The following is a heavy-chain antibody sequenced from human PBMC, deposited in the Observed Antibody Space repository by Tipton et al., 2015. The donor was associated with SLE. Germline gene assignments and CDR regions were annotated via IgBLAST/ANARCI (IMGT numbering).Heavy chain of an antibody. CDR3: AKDSGIKDYGGRH. V-gene: IGHV3-23*01. D-gene: IGHD4-23*01. CDR2: ISGSGGST. Sequence: SLRLSRAASGFTFSSYAMSWVRQAPGKGLEWVSAISGSGGSTYYADSVKGRFTISRDNSKNTLYLQMNSLRAEDTAVYYCAKDSGIKDYGGRHWGQGTLVTVSS. CDR1: GFTFSSYA. J-gene: IGHJ4*02.